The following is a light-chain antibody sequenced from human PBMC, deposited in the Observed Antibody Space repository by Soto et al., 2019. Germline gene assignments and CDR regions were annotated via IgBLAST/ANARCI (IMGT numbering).Light chain of an antibody. CDR2: GAS. Sequence: EIVMTQSPDTLSVSPGERATLSCRASQSVSRNLAWYQQKPGQAPRLLSYGASTRSTGIPARFSGSGSGTEYTLAISSVQSEDVAIYYCQQYNNWPLYTFGQGTKLEIK. CDR3: QQYNNWPLYT. J-gene: IGKJ2*01. V-gene: IGKV3-15*01. CDR1: QSVSRN.